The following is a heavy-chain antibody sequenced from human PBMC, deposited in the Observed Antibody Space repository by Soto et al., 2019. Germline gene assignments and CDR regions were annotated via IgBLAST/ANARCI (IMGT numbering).Heavy chain of an antibody. CDR3: ARSVHPRPIAVVAATIDY. CDR1: GFTFSSYG. D-gene: IGHD2-15*01. V-gene: IGHV3-33*01. Sequence: GGSLRLSCAASGFTFSSYGMHWVRQAPGKGLEWVAVIWYDGSNKYYADSVKGRFTISRDNSKNTLYLQMNSLRAEDTAVYYCARSVHPRPIAVVAATIDYWGQGTLVTVSS. J-gene: IGHJ4*02. CDR2: IWYDGSNK.